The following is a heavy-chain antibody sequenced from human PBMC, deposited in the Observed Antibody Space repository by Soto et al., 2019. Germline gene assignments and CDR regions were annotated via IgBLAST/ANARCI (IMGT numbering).Heavy chain of an antibody. V-gene: IGHV1-18*01. D-gene: IGHD3-10*01. CDR2: ISAYNGNT. Sequence: GAAVKCSFKASGYTFTSYVISWVRQAPGQVLDCIGWISAYNGNTNYAQKLQGRVTMTTGTSTSTAYMELRSLRSDDTAVYYCERNMVRGPNGVMKAFDIWGQGTMVTVSS. J-gene: IGHJ3*02. CDR1: GYTFTSYV. CDR3: ERNMVRGPNGVMKAFDI.